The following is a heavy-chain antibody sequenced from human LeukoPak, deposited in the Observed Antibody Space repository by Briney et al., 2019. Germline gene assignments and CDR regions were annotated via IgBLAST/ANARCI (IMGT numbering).Heavy chain of an antibody. D-gene: IGHD3-16*01. CDR2: ISGSGGST. Sequence: PGGSLRLSCAASGFIFSSYAMSWVRQAPGKGLEWVSGISGSGGSTYYADSVKGRFTISRDNSKNTLYLQMNSLRAEDTAVYYCAKGGGSKRWFDPWGQGTLVTVSS. J-gene: IGHJ5*02. CDR3: AKGGGSKRWFDP. V-gene: IGHV3-23*01. CDR1: GFIFSSYA.